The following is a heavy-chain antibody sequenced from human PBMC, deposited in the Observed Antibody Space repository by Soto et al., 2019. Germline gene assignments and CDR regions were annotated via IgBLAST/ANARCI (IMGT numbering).Heavy chain of an antibody. Sequence: GESLKISCKGSGYSFTSYWISWVRQMPGKGLEWMGRIDTSDSYNKYSPSFQGHVTISADKSMSTAYLQWSSLKASDTAMYYCASQVHILYGMDVWGQGTTVTVSS. J-gene: IGHJ6*02. CDR3: ASQVHILYGMDV. V-gene: IGHV5-10-1*01. CDR1: GYSFTSYW. CDR2: IDTSDSYN. D-gene: IGHD2-21*01.